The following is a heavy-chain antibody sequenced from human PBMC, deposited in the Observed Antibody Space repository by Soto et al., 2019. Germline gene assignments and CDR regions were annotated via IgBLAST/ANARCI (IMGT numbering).Heavy chain of an antibody. CDR2: ISYDGSNK. J-gene: IGHJ3*02. CDR1: GCTFSSYG. V-gene: IGHV3-30*18. Sequence: GGSLRLSCAASGCTFSSYGMHWVRQAPGKGLEWVAVISYDGSNKYYADSVKGRFTISRDNSKNTLYLQMNSLRAEDTAVYYCAKDGRNYDILTGYYKDDAFDIWGQGTMVTVSS. D-gene: IGHD3-9*01. CDR3: AKDGRNYDILTGYYKDDAFDI.